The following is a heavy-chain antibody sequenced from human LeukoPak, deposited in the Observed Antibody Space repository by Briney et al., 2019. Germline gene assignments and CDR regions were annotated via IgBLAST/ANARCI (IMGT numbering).Heavy chain of an antibody. V-gene: IGHV3-74*01. D-gene: IGHD5-12*01. CDR3: ARNSRLDV. J-gene: IGHJ6*02. CDR1: GFTFSRYW. CDR2: IDVAGTTT. Sequence: GGSLRLSCAASGFTFSRYWMHWVRQAPGKGLVWVSRIDVAGTTTSYADSVRGRFTISRDNAKNTLYLQMNSLRDEDTAIYYCARNSRLDVWGQGTTVTVSS.